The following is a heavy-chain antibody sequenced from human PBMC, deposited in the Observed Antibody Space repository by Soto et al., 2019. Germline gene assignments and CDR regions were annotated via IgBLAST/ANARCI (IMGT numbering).Heavy chain of an antibody. CDR3: ARHIVVVVAATPGWFDP. V-gene: IGHV4-39*01. J-gene: IGHJ5*02. CDR1: GGSISSSSYY. Sequence: SETLSLTCTVSGGSISSSSYYWGWIRQPPGKGLEWIGGIYYSGSTYYNPSLKSRVTISVDTSKNQFSLKLSSVTAADTAVYYCARHIVVVVAATPGWFDPWGQGTLVTVSS. CDR2: IYYSGST. D-gene: IGHD2-15*01.